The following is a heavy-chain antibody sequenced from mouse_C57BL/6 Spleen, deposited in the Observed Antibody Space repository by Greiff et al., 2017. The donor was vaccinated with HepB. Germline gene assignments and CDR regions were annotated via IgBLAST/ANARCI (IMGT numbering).Heavy chain of an antibody. J-gene: IGHJ4*01. Sequence: EVKLMESGGGLVKPGGSLKLSCAASGFTFSSYAMSWVRQTPEKRLEWVATISDGGSYTYYPDNVKGRFTISRDNDKKNLYLQMSHLKSEDTAMYYCARRYGSSYYYAMDYWGQGTSVTVSS. V-gene: IGHV5-4*03. CDR2: ISDGGSYT. CDR3: ARRYGSSYYYAMDY. CDR1: GFTFSSYA. D-gene: IGHD1-1*01.